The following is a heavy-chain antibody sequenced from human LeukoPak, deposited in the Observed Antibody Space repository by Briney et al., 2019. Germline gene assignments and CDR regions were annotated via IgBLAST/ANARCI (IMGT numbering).Heavy chain of an antibody. CDR2: ISWNSGSI. CDR3: AKDIGLHGMDV. CDR1: GFTFDDYA. D-gene: IGHD3-10*01. Sequence: PGRSLRLSCAASGFTFDDYAMHWVRQAPGKGLEWVSGISWNSGSIGYADSVKGRFTISRDNAKNSLYLQMNSLRAEDTALYYCAKDIGLHGMDVWGQGTTVTVSS. V-gene: IGHV3-9*01. J-gene: IGHJ6*02.